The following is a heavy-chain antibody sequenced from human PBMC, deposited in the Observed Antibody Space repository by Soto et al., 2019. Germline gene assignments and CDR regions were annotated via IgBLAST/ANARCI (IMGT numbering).Heavy chain of an antibody. J-gene: IGHJ6*02. Sequence: QVQLVQSGAEVKKPGSSAKVSCKASGGTFSSYAISWVRQAPGQGLEWMGGIIPIFGTANYAQKFQGRVTITADESTSTAYMELSSLRSEDTAVYYCARRDGSGSYVSYYYGMDVWGQGTTVTVSS. CDR1: GGTFSSYA. V-gene: IGHV1-69*01. CDR3: ARRDGSGSYVSYYYGMDV. CDR2: IIPIFGTA. D-gene: IGHD3-10*01.